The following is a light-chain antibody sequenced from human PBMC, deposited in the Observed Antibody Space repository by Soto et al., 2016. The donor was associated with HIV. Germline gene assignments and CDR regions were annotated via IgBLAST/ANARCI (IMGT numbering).Light chain of an antibody. CDR2: QDS. CDR1: NLGGKY. Sequence: SFELSQPPSLSVSPGQTASITCSGENLGGKYVCWYQQKPGQSPVLVIHQDSERPSGIPERFSGSNSGNTATLTISGTQAMDEGDYYCQAWDTNTYVIFGGGTKLT. CDR3: QAWDTNTYVI. J-gene: IGLJ2*01. V-gene: IGLV3-1*01.